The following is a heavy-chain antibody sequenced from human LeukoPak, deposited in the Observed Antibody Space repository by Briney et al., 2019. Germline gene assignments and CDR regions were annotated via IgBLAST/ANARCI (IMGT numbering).Heavy chain of an antibody. CDR3: TRVAGKNYYYYYMDV. CDR2: IYYSGST. J-gene: IGHJ6*03. V-gene: IGHV4-39*07. CDR1: GGSISSSSYY. Sequence: SETLSLTCTVSGGSISSSSYYWGWIRQPPGKGLVWIGSIYYSGSTYYNPSLKSRVTISVDTSKNQFSLKLSSVTAADTAVYYWTRVAGKNYYYYYMDVWGKGTTVTVSS.